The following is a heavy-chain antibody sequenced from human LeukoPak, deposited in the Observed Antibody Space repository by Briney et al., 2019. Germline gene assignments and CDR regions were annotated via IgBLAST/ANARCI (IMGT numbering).Heavy chain of an antibody. CDR1: GGSISSSCYY. Sequence: PSETLSLTCTVSGGSISSSCYYWGWIRQPPGKGLEWIGSIYYNGSTYYNPSLKSRVTISVDTSKNHVSLKLSSVTAADTAVYYCACDRNTNLKWGQGTLVTVSS. CDR3: ACDRNTNLK. CDR2: IYYNGST. J-gene: IGHJ4*02. V-gene: IGHV4-39*02.